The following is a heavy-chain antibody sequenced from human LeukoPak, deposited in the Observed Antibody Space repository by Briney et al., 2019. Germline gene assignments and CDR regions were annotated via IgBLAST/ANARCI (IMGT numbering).Heavy chain of an antibody. J-gene: IGHJ1*01. CDR3: ARAYDSSGYWPEYFHH. CDR2: ISGDGVST. CDR1: GLPIADFA. Sequence: GGSLRLSCVASGLPIADFAMHWVRQAPGKGLEWVSLISGDGVSTFYADSVNGRFTISRHNSRNTLFLQMNSLRTEDTAVYYCARAYDSSGYWPEYFHHWGQGTLVTVSS. D-gene: IGHD3-22*01. V-gene: IGHV3-43*02.